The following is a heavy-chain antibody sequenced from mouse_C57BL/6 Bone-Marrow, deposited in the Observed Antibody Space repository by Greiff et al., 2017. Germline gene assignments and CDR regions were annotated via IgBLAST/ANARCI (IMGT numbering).Heavy chain of an antibody. V-gene: IGHV2-5*01. CDR2: IWRGGST. Sequence: VQLQQSGPGLVQSSQSLSITCTVSGFSLISHGVHWVRQSLGKVLEWLGVIWRGGSTDYNAAFMSRLSITKDNSKGQVFFKMNGLQADDTAIFYGAKKVDYDYDWFAYWGQGTLVTVSA. CDR1: GFSLISHG. D-gene: IGHD2-4*01. CDR3: AKKVDYDYDWFAY. J-gene: IGHJ3*01.